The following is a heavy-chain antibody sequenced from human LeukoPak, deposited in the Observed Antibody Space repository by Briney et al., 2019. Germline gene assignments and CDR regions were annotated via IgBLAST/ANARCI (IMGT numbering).Heavy chain of an antibody. CDR3: ARGGYGDYLPLLFFDY. Sequence: SETLSLTCTVSGGSISSYYWSWIRQPPGKGLEWFGYIYYSGSTNYNPSLKSRVTISVDTSKNQLSLKLSSVTAADTAVYYCARGGYGDYLPLLFFDYWGQGTLVTVSS. D-gene: IGHD4-17*01. CDR2: IYYSGST. CDR1: GGSISSYY. J-gene: IGHJ4*02. V-gene: IGHV4-59*01.